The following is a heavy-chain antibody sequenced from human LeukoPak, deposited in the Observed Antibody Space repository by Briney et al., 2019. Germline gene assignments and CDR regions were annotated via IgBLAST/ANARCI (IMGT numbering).Heavy chain of an antibody. Sequence: PGGSLRLSCAASGFTFSSHGMNRVRQAPGKGLEWVSGISPSGGITYYTDSVKGRFTISRDNSKNTQSLQMNSLRAEDTAVYYCAKDDDWGRYKHWGQGTLVTVSS. CDR3: AKDDDWGRYKH. D-gene: IGHD3-16*01. J-gene: IGHJ1*01. CDR1: GFTFSSHG. CDR2: ISPSGGIT. V-gene: IGHV3-23*01.